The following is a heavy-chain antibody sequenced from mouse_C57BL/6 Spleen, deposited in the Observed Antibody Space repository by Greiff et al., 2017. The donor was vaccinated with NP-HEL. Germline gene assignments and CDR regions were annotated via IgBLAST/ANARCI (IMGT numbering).Heavy chain of an antibody. D-gene: IGHD2-3*01. CDR1: GYTFTDYE. V-gene: IGHV1-15*01. J-gene: IGHJ3*01. CDR2: IDPETGGT. Sequence: VQLQQSGAELVRPGASVTLSCKASGYTFTDYEMHWVKQTPVHGLEWIGAIDPETGGTAYNQKFKGKAILTADKSSSTAYMELRSLTSEDSAVYYCTRCIYDGYLFAYWGQGTLVTVSA. CDR3: TRCIYDGYLFAY.